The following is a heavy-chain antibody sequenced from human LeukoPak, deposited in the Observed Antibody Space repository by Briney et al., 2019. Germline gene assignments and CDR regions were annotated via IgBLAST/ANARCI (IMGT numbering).Heavy chain of an antibody. CDR1: GGTFSSYA. D-gene: IGHD1-26*01. V-gene: IGHV1-69*06. J-gene: IGHJ6*03. CDR2: IIPIFGTT. Sequence: ASVKVSCKASGGTFSSYAISWVRQAPGQGLEWMGGIIPIFGTTNYAQKFQDRVTITADKSTSTAYMELSSLRSEDTAVYYCAREGSRRLYMDVWGKGTTVTVSS. CDR3: AREGSRRLYMDV.